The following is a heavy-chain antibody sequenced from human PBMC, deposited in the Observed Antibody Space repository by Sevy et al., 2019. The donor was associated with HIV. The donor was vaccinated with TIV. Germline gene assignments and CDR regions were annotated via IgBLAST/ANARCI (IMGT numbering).Heavy chain of an antibody. J-gene: IGHJ4*02. Sequence: GGSLRLSCAASGFTFSSYGMHWVRQAPGRGLEWVAFVRYNGSDKYYADSVKGRFTISRDYSKNTLYLEMNSLRAEDTAFYYCAKDQRGYLDYWGQGTLVTVSS. CDR1: GFTFSSYG. CDR3: AKDQRGYLDY. CDR2: VRYNGSDK. V-gene: IGHV3-30*02. D-gene: IGHD6-25*01.